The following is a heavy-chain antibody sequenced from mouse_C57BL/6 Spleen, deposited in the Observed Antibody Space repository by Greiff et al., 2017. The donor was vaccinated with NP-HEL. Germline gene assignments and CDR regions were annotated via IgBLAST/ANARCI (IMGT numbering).Heavy chain of an antibody. D-gene: IGHD2-10*01. CDR2: IYPGDGDT. CDR3: ARRAYYGNSYYFDY. V-gene: IGHV1-80*01. Sequence: VQVVESGAELVKPGASVKISCKASGYAFSSYWMNWVKQRPGKGLEWIGQIYPGDGDTNYNGKFKGKATLTADKSSSTAYMQLSSLTSEDSAVYFCARRAYYGNSYYFDYWGQGTTLTVSS. CDR1: GYAFSSYW. J-gene: IGHJ2*01.